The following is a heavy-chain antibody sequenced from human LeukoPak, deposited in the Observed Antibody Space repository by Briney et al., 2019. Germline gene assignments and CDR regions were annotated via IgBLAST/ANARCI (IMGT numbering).Heavy chain of an antibody. Sequence: SETLSLTCAVYGGSFSGYYWSWIRQPPGKGLEWIGEINHSASTNYNPSLKSRVTISVDTSKNQFSLKLSSVTAADTAVYYCARGLRYFDWSARSWFDPWGQGTLVTVSS. CDR3: ARGLRYFDWSARSWFDP. V-gene: IGHV4-34*01. J-gene: IGHJ5*02. CDR2: INHSAST. CDR1: GGSFSGYY. D-gene: IGHD3-9*01.